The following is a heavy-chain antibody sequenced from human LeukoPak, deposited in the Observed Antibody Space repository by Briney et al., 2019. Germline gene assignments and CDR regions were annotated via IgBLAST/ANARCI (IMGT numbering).Heavy chain of an antibody. CDR2: INPSSGGT. CDR3: ARDVGEYCSSVSCYASDY. CDR1: GYTFTGYY. Sequence: ASVKVSCKASGYTFTGYYMHWVRQAPGQGLEWMRWINPSSGGTNYAQKFQGRVIMTRDTSISTAYMELSRLRSDHTAVYYCARDVGEYCSSVSCYASDYWGQGTLVTVSS. V-gene: IGHV1-2*02. J-gene: IGHJ4*02. D-gene: IGHD2-2*01.